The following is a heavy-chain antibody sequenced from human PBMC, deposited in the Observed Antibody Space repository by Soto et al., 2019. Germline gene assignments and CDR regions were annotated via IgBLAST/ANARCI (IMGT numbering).Heavy chain of an antibody. Sequence: EVQLLESGGGLVQRGGSLRLSCAASGFPFSSYVMSWVRQAPGKGLEWVSGISGGGSNTFYADSVKGRFTISRDNSKNNLLLQMNSLGAEDTDVYYCAKDSNKYSSSLRGRYFDYWGQGIGVTVSS. CDR1: GFPFSSYV. CDR3: AKDSNKYSSSLRGRYFDY. V-gene: IGHV3-23*01. D-gene: IGHD4-4*01. CDR2: ISGGGSNT. J-gene: IGHJ4*02.